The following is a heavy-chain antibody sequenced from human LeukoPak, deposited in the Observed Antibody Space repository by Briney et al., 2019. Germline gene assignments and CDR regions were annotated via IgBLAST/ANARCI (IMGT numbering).Heavy chain of an antibody. V-gene: IGHV4-39*02. J-gene: IGHJ1*01. Sequence: SDTLSLSCILSGGSLCNSSYFWSWVRQSPGKGLEWIGSLYFSEHTNYSPSPKSRVTISLDTSKNHVSLRLTSVTATDTAVYYCARRAPELDYGDTEEFFQDWGQGNLVTVAS. CDR2: LYFSEHT. D-gene: IGHD4-17*01. CDR1: GGSLCNSSYF. CDR3: ARRAPELDYGDTEEFFQD.